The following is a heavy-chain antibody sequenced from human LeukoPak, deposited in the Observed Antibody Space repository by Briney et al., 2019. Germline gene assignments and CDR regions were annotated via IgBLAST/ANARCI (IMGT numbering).Heavy chain of an antibody. V-gene: IGHV1-2*06. CDR3: AGRVGATKGYYFDY. CDR1: GYTFTGYY. J-gene: IGHJ4*02. CDR2: INPNSGGT. Sequence: GASVKVSCKASGYTFTGYYMHWVRQAPGQGLEWMGRINPNSGGTNYAQKFQSRVTMTRDTSISTAYMVLSRLRSDDTAVYYCAGRVGATKGYYFDYWGQGTLVAVSS. D-gene: IGHD1-26*01.